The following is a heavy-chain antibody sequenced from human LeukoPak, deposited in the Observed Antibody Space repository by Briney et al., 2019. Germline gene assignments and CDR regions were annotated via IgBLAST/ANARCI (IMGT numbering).Heavy chain of an antibody. CDR3: AKVLSGYDFWSGYYTAYYYYGMDV. CDR1: GFTFSNFA. J-gene: IGHJ6*02. CDR2: ISYDGSNK. D-gene: IGHD3-3*01. V-gene: IGHV3-30*18. Sequence: PGGSLRLSCVASGFTFSNFAMSWVRQAPDKGLEWVAVISYDGSNKYYADSVKGRFTISRDNSKNTLYLQMNSLRAEDTAVYYCAKVLSGYDFWSGYYTAYYYYGMDVWGQGTTVTVSS.